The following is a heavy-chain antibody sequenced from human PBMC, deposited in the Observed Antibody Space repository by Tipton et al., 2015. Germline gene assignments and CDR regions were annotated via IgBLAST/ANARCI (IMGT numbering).Heavy chain of an antibody. D-gene: IGHD4-23*01. J-gene: IGHJ4*02. V-gene: IGHV5-51*04. Sequence: QSGPEVKKPGESLTISCSTSGFNFPNFWIACVRQRPGKGLEWMGMIFPADSDTTYSPSFQGHVTISADKPTSTAYLHLTNLQTSDTAIYYCTRRGGDFWGQGTLVSVST. CDR1: GFNFPNFW. CDR3: TRRGGDF. CDR2: IFPADSDT.